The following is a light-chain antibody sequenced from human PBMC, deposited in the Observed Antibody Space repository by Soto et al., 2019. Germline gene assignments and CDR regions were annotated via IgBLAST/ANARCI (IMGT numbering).Light chain of an antibody. Sequence: EIVLTQSPATLSLSPGERATLSCRASQSVSSYLAWYQQKPGQAPRLLIYDASNRATGIPARFSGSGSGTDFTLTISSLEPEDFATYYCQQYNSYSGTFGQGTKVDIK. CDR1: QSVSSY. CDR3: QQYNSYSGT. J-gene: IGKJ1*01. V-gene: IGKV3-11*01. CDR2: DAS.